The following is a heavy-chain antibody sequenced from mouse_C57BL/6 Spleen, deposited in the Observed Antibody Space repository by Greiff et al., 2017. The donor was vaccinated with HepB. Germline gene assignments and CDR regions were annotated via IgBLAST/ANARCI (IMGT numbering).Heavy chain of an antibody. J-gene: IGHJ4*01. Sequence: EVHLVESGGGLVKPGGSLKLSCAASGFTFSDYGMHWVRQAPEKGLEWVAYISSGSSTIYYADTVKGRFTISRDNAKNTLFLQMTSLRSEDTAMYYCARRSLLDYAMDYWGQGTSVTVSS. V-gene: IGHV5-17*01. CDR3: ARRSLLDYAMDY. CDR2: ISSGSSTI. D-gene: IGHD2-10*01. CDR1: GFTFSDYG.